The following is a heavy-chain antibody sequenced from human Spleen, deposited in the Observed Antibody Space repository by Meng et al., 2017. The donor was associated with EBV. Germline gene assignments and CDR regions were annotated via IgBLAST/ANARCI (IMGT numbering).Heavy chain of an antibody. V-gene: IGHV6-1*01. Sequence: QGDLQQSGPGLVRPSQTLSLTCGISGDSVSSNTATWNWIRQSPSRGLEWLGRTFSRSKWYNDYAVSVKSRITINPDTSKNQFSLQLSSVTPEDTAMYYCARDRGLGFSAFDIWGQGTMVTVSS. D-gene: IGHD3-10*01. CDR2: TFSRSKWYN. CDR3: ARDRGLGFSAFDI. CDR1: GDSVSSNTAT. J-gene: IGHJ3*02.